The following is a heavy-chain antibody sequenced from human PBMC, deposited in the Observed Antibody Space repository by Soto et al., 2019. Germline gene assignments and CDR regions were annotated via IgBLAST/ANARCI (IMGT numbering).Heavy chain of an antibody. Sequence: QVQLVQSGAEVKKPGASVKVSCKASGYTFTSYDINWVRQATGQGLEWMGWMNPNSNNTGYAQKFQGRLTMTRNTSTSTAHMEPSRLRSEEAAVCYCARGGGGGYFDYWGQGTLVTVSS. CDR3: ARGGGGGYFDY. V-gene: IGHV1-8*01. J-gene: IGHJ4*02. CDR1: GYTFTSYD. CDR2: MNPNSNNT. D-gene: IGHD1-26*01.